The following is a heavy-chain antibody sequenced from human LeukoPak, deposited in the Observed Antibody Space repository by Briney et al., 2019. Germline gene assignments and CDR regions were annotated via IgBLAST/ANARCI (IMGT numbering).Heavy chain of an antibody. Sequence: SVKVSCKASGYTFSGYNMHWVRQAPGQGPEWMGGIIPIFGTANYAQKFQGRVTITADESASTAYMELSSLRSEDTAVYYCARVGARNTFDYWGQGTLVTVSS. CDR1: GYTFSGYN. J-gene: IGHJ4*02. CDR3: ARVGARNTFDY. V-gene: IGHV1-69*13. D-gene: IGHD1-26*01. CDR2: IIPIFGTA.